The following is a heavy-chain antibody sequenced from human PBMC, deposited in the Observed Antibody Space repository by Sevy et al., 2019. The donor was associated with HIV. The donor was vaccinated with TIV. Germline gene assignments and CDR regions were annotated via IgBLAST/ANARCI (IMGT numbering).Heavy chain of an antibody. CDR3: ARGGWDIVVVPAAFDI. Sequence: GGSLRLSCAASGFTFSGYTLHWVRQAPGKGLEWVAVISFDGSNKYYVDSVKGRFTISRDNSKNTLYLQMNSLRPEDTAVYYCARGGWDIVVVPAAFDIWGQGTMVTV. CDR1: GFTFSGYT. V-gene: IGHV3-30-3*01. CDR2: ISFDGSNK. J-gene: IGHJ3*02. D-gene: IGHD2-2*01.